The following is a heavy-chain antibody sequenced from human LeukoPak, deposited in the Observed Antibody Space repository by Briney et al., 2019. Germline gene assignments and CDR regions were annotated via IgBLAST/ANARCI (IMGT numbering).Heavy chain of an antibody. D-gene: IGHD4-17*01. Sequence: PGGSLRLSCAASGFTFSSYAMSWVRQAPGKGLEWVSTISGSGGSTYYADSVKGRCTISRDNSKNTLYLQVNSLRAEDTAVYYCAKKVRYGEVDYWGQGTLVTVSS. CDR3: AKKVRYGEVDY. CDR1: GFTFSSYA. CDR2: ISGSGGST. J-gene: IGHJ4*02. V-gene: IGHV3-23*01.